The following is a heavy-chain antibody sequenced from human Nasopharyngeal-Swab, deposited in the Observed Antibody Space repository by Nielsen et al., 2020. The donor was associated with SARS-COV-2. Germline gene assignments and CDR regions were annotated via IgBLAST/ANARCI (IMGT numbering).Heavy chain of an antibody. CDR3: GRGGSDF. J-gene: IGHJ4*02. V-gene: IGHV3-30*04. CDR1: GYIFSSYS. CDR2: ISSDGNKK. D-gene: IGHD1-26*01. Sequence: GGSLRLSCAASGYIFSSYSMPWVRQAPGKGLDWVGFISSDGNKKYYAESVRGRFTISRDISKNTVYLQMNSLRPEDTAIYYCGRGGSDFWGQGTLVTVSS.